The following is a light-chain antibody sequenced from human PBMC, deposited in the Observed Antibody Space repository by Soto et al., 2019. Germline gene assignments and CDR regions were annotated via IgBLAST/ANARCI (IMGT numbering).Light chain of an antibody. Sequence: QSVLTQPPSVSGAPGQRVTISCTGSSSNIGAGYDVHWYQQLPGRAPKLLIYGNTNRPSGVPDRFSGSKSGTSASLAITGLQAEDEADYYCSSYTSSSTVVFGGGTKVTVL. CDR3: SSYTSSSTVV. V-gene: IGLV1-40*01. CDR1: SSNIGAGYD. CDR2: GNT. J-gene: IGLJ2*01.